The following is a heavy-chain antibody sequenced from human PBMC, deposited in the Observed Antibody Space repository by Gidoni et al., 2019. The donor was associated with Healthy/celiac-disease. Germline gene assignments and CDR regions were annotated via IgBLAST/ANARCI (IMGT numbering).Heavy chain of an antibody. CDR1: GGSISSYY. Sequence: QVQLQESCPGLVKPSETLSLTCTVSGGSISSYYWSWIRQPPGKGLEWIGYIYYSGSTNYNPSLKSRVTISVDTSKNQFSLKLSSVTAADTAVYYGARVPGEWDYYYYGMDVWGQGTTVTVSS. D-gene: IGHD3-10*01. J-gene: IGHJ6*02. CDR2: IYYSGST. CDR3: ARVPGEWDYYYYGMDV. V-gene: IGHV4-59*01.